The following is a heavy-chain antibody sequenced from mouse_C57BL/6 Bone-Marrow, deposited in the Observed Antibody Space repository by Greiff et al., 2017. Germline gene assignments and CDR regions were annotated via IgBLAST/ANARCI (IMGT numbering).Heavy chain of an antibody. V-gene: IGHV5-15*01. CDR1: GFTFSDYG. J-gene: IGHJ4*01. D-gene: IGHD2-5*01. CDR3: AVTYYSNYPYAMDY. Sequence: EVQLVESGGGLVQPGGSLKLSCAASGFTFSDYGMAWVRQAPRKGPEWVAFISNLAYSIYYADTVTGRFTISRENAKNTLYLEMSSLRSEDTAMYYCAVTYYSNYPYAMDYWGQGTSVTVSS. CDR2: ISNLAYSI.